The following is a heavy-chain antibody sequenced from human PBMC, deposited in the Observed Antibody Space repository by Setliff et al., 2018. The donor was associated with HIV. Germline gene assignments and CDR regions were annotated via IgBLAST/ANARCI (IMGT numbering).Heavy chain of an antibody. J-gene: IGHJ4*02. D-gene: IGHD2-21*02. CDR1: GVSITTDGYY. Sequence: ASETLSLTCSVSGVSITTDGYYWSWIRHYPGKGLEWIGYMYHGGSTYYNASLASRLIMSLDPSKNQFSLKLSSMTAADTAIYYCAGGRYFRDISDSRFDFWGQGMLVTVSS. CDR3: AGGRYFRDISDSRFDF. V-gene: IGHV4-31*03. CDR2: MYHGGST.